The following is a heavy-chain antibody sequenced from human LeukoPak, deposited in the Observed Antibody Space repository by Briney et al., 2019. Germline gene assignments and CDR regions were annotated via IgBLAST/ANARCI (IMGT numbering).Heavy chain of an antibody. CDR2: ISSRSSDI. D-gene: IGHD5-12*01. CDR3: ARVNYGGYSGYDTYYYYYYYMDV. Sequence: GGSLRLSCAASGFTFSNYAMSWVRQAPGKGLEWVSSISSRSSDIYYADSVKGRFTISRDNAKNSLYLQMNSLRAEDTAVYYCARVNYGGYSGYDTYYYYYYYMDVWGKGTTVTVSS. J-gene: IGHJ6*03. CDR1: GFTFSNYA. V-gene: IGHV3-21*01.